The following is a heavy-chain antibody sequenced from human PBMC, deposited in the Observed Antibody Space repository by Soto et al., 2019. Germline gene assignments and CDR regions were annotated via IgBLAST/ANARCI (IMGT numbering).Heavy chain of an antibody. D-gene: IGHD4-17*01. Sequence: EVQLLESGGGLVQPGGSLRLSCTASGFSFSNYAVPWVRQAPGKGLEWVSSLGSATSYIYYAASVKGRFTISRDKSKNTVFLQINSLRADDTAVYHCAKDPNGDYVGAFDSWGQGALVTVSS. CDR1: GFSFSNYA. CDR3: AKDPNGDYVGAFDS. J-gene: IGHJ4*02. V-gene: IGHV3-23*03. CDR2: LGSATSYI.